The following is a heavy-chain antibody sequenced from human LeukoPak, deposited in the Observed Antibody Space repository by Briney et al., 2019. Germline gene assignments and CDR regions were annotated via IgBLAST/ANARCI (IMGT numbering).Heavy chain of an antibody. Sequence: GGSLRLSCAASGFTFSNAWMGWVRQAPGKGLEWVGRIKSKTDGGTTDYAAPVKGRFTISRDDSKNTLYLQMNSLKTEDTAVYYCTTAGIQLWLSPNFDYWGQGTLVTVSS. CDR3: TTAGIQLWLSPNFDY. CDR1: GFTFSNAW. V-gene: IGHV3-15*01. D-gene: IGHD5-18*01. CDR2: IKSKTDGGTT. J-gene: IGHJ4*02.